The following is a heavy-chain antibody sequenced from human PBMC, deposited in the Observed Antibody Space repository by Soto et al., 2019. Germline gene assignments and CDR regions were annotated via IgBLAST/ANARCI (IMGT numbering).Heavy chain of an antibody. CDR1: GFSLSTSGVG. D-gene: IGHD3-3*01. V-gene: IGHV2-5*02. J-gene: IGHJ5*02. CDR3: ANSRWRGYKAWFYP. CDR2: IYWDYDK. Sequence: QIPLKESGPTRVKPTQALTLTCTFSGFSLSTSGVGVGWIRQPPGKALEWLALIYWDYDKRYSHSLKTRLTLSMDTDKQQLILTMTIMDPVDTATYYCANSRWRGYKAWFYPWGQRTLVTVSS.